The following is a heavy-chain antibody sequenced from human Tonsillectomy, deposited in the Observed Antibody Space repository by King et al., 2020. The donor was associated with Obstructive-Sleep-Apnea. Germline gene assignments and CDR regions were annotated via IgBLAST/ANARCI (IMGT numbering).Heavy chain of an antibody. J-gene: IGHJ4*02. CDR1: GGSFSAYY. D-gene: IGHD2-21*01. CDR3: ARGFYSGVSDY. Sequence: VQLPQWGAGLLKPSETLSLPCAVYGGSFSAYYWSWIRQPPGKGLEWIGEINHSGSTNYNPSLKSRVTISVDTSKKQFSLKLSSVTAADTAVYYCARGFYSGVSDYWGQGTLVTVSS. CDR2: INHSGST. V-gene: IGHV4-34*01.